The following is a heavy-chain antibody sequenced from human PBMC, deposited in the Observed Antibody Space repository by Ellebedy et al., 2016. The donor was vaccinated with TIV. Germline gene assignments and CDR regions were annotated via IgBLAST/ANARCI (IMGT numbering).Heavy chain of an antibody. Sequence: GESLKISCAASGFTFSNYDFHWVRQPTGKGLEWVSAIGTGFDTYYPDSVKGRFTVSRDNAKNTLYLQMNSLRAEDTAVYYCARDVLFGEIWPWGQGTLVTVSS. V-gene: IGHV3-13*01. J-gene: IGHJ1*01. CDR2: IGTGFDT. CDR1: GFTFSNYD. D-gene: IGHD3-10*01. CDR3: ARDVLFGEIWP.